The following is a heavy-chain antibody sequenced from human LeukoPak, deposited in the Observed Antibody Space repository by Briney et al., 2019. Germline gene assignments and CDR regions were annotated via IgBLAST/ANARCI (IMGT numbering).Heavy chain of an antibody. V-gene: IGHV4-34*01. CDR3: ARDLTLLKFDRYYDSSGLAYGMDV. J-gene: IGHJ6*02. D-gene: IGHD3-22*01. CDR2: INHSGST. Sequence: SETLSLTCAVYGGSFSGYYWSWIRQPPGKGLEWIGEINHSGSTNYNPSLKSRVTISVDTSKNQFSLKLSSVTAADTAVYYCARDLTLLKFDRYYDSSGLAYGMDVWGQGTTVTVSS. CDR1: GGSFSGYY.